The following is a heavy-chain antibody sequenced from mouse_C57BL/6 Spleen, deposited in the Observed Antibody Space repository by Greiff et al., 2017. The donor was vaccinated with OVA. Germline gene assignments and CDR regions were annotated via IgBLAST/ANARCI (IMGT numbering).Heavy chain of an antibody. D-gene: IGHD1-1*01. CDR1: GYTFTDSY. J-gene: IGHJ4*01. CDR2: IGPGSGST. Sequence: QVQLQQSGAELVKPGASVKISCKASGYTFTDSYINWVKQRPGQGLEWIGKIGPGSGSTYYNEKFKGKATLTADKSSSTDYMQLSGLTSKNCAVYFCARSLIATVVATWNYAMDYWGQGTSGTVSS. V-gene: IGHV1-77*01. CDR3: ARSLIATVVATWNYAMDY.